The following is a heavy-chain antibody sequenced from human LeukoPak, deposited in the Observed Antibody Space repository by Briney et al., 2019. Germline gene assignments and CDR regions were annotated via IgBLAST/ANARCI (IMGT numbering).Heavy chain of an antibody. V-gene: IGHV3-53*01. CDR1: GFTVSSNY. J-gene: IGHJ4*02. CDR3: AKTYYYDRSGYYSLYYFDY. D-gene: IGHD3-22*01. CDR2: IYSGGST. Sequence: PGGSLRLSCAASGFTVSSNYMSWVRQAPGKGLEWVSVIYSGGSTYYADSVKGRFTISRDNSKNTLYLQMNSLRAEDTALYYCAKTYYYDRSGYYSLYYFDYWGQGTLVTVSS.